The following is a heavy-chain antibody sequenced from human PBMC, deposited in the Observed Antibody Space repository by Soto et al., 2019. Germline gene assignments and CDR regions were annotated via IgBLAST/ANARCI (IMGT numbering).Heavy chain of an antibody. D-gene: IGHD6-13*01. V-gene: IGHV1-46*03. Sequence: APVKVSCQATGYTLTRYYMHWGGQAPGQVLEWMGIINPSGGSTSYAQKFQGRVTMTRDTSTSTVYMELSSLRSEDTAVYYCTRGIAAAGTAWFDPWGQGTLVTVSS. CDR1: GYTLTRYY. J-gene: IGHJ5*02. CDR2: INPSGGST. CDR3: TRGIAAAGTAWFDP.